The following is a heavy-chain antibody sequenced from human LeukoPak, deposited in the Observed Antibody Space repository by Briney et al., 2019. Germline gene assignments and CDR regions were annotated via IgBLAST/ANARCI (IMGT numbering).Heavy chain of an antibody. CDR2: ISSSSSYI. CDR3: ARVLRYCSGGNCYSGGLGYMDV. J-gene: IGHJ6*03. V-gene: IGHV3-21*04. Sequence: GGSLRLSCAASGLTFGDYTMNWVRQAPGKGLEWVSSISSSSSYIYYADSVKGRFTISRDNAKNSLYLQMNSLRAEDTAVYYCARVLRYCSGGNCYSGGLGYMDVWGKGTTVTISS. CDR1: GLTFGDYT. D-gene: IGHD2-15*01.